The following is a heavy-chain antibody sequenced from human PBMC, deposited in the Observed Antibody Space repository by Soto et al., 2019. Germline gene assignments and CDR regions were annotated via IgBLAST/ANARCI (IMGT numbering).Heavy chain of an antibody. CDR1: GYSFTSYW. V-gene: IGHV5-51*01. CDR2: IYPGDSDT. J-gene: IGHJ5*02. CDR3: ARQGGYGGNSAWFDP. D-gene: IGHD4-17*01. Sequence: PGESLKISCKGSGYSFTSYWIGWVRQMPGKGLEWMGIIYPGDSDTRYSPSFQGQVTISADKSVSTAYLQWSSLKASDTAMYYCARQGGYGGNSAWFDPWGQGTLVTVSS.